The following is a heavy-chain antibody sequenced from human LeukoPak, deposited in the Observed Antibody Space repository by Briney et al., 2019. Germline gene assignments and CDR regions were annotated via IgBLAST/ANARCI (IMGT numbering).Heavy chain of an antibody. D-gene: IGHD6-13*01. Sequence: NPSETLSLTCAVYGASFSDYFWSWIRQPPGKGLEWIGEINHSGSTNFSPSLKSRVTISLDTSKNQFSLNLSSVTAADTAVYYCARRPGLAEDYWFDPWGQGTLVTVSS. CDR2: INHSGST. V-gene: IGHV4-34*01. CDR1: GASFSDYF. J-gene: IGHJ5*02. CDR3: ARRPGLAEDYWFDP.